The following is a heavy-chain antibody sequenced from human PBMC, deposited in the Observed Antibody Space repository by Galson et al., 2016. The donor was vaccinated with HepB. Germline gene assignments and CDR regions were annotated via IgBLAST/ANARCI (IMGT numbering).Heavy chain of an antibody. J-gene: IGHJ5*02. CDR1: GFPFSAYG. CDR2: ISYDANSL. V-gene: IGHV3-30*03. Sequence: SLRLSCAASGFPFSAYGMSWVRQAPGKGLEWVSYISYDANSLHYADSVKGRVTVSRDNSGHTLYLQMNSLIPEDTAVYYCVVSVYYRWGRGTLVTVSS. CDR3: VVSVYYR. D-gene: IGHD3-22*01.